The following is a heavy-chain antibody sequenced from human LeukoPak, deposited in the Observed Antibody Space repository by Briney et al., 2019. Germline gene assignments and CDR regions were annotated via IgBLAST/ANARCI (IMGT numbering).Heavy chain of an antibody. CDR3: AREVGYSGLLDY. V-gene: IGHV4-59*01. Sequence: SETLSLTCTVSGGSISSYYWSWIRRPPGKGLEWIGYIYYSGSTNYNPSLKSRVTISVDTSKNQFSLKLSSVTAADTAVYYCAREVGYSGLLDYWGQGTLVTVSS. CDR2: IYYSGST. CDR1: GGSISSYY. J-gene: IGHJ4*02. D-gene: IGHD5-12*01.